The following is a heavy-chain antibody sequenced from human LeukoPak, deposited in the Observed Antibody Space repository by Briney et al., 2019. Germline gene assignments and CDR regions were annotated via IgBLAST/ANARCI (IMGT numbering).Heavy chain of an antibody. CDR2: ISGSGDST. Sequence: GGSLRLSCAASGFTFSSYAMSWVRQAPGKGMEWVSAISGSGDSTYYADSVKGRFTISRDNSKNTLFLQMNSLRADDTAVYYCAKFDVRYGYYDSCGYYAPFDYWGQGTLVTVSS. CDR1: GFTFSSYA. CDR3: AKFDVRYGYYDSCGYYAPFDY. J-gene: IGHJ4*02. D-gene: IGHD3-22*01. V-gene: IGHV3-23*01.